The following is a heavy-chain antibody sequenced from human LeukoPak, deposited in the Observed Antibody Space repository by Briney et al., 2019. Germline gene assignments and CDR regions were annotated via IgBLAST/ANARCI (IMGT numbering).Heavy chain of an antibody. V-gene: IGHV3-30*18. Sequence: GGSLRLSCAASGFTLSSYGMHWVRQAPGKGLEWLAVISYDGSNKYYADSVKGRFTISRDNSKNTLYLQMNSLRAEDTAVYYCAKEHIWFGGYYFDYWGQGTLVTVSS. D-gene: IGHD3-10*01. CDR1: GFTLSSYG. CDR3: AKEHIWFGGYYFDY. CDR2: ISYDGSNK. J-gene: IGHJ4*02.